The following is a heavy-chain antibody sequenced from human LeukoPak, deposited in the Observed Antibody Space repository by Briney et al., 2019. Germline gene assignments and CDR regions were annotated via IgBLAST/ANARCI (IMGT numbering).Heavy chain of an antibody. CDR1: GYTFTGYY. CDR3: ARYDFWSGQYYFDY. V-gene: IGHV1-2*02. CDR2: INPNSGGT. Sequence: GASVKVSCKASGYTFTGYYMHWVRQAPGQGLEWMGWINPNSGGTNYAQKFQGRVTMTRDTSISTAYMELSRLRSDGTAVYYCARYDFWSGQYYFDYWGQGTLVTVSS. J-gene: IGHJ4*02. D-gene: IGHD3-3*01.